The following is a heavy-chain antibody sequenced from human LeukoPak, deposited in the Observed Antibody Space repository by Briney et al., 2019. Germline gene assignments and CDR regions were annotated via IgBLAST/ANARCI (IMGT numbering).Heavy chain of an antibody. CDR3: ARETDPGAFDI. Sequence: GGSLRLSCAASGFTFSSYSMNWVRQAPGKGLEWVSSISSSSSYIYYADSVKGRFTISRDNSKNTLYLQMNSLRAEDTAVYYCARETDPGAFDIWGQGTRVTVSS. V-gene: IGHV3-21*01. J-gene: IGHJ3*02. CDR2: ISSSSSYI. CDR1: GFTFSSYS.